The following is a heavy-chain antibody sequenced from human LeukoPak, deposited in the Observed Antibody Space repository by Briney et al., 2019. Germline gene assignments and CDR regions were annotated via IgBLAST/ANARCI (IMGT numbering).Heavy chain of an antibody. Sequence: ASVKVSXKASGYTFTSYDINWVRQATGQGLEWMGWMNPNSGNTVYAQKFQGRVTMNRNTSISTAYMELSSLRSEDTAVYYCARDQQWLDPARHGFDYWGQGTLVTVSS. D-gene: IGHD6-19*01. J-gene: IGHJ4*02. CDR2: MNPNSGNT. V-gene: IGHV1-8*01. CDR3: ARDQQWLDPARHGFDY. CDR1: GYTFTSYD.